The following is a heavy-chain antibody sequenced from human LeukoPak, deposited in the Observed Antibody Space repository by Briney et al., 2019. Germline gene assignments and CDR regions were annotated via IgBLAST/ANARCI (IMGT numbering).Heavy chain of an antibody. CDR3: ATLRLVGATPNFDY. CDR1: GHPLTELS. D-gene: IGHD1-26*01. CDR2: FDPEDGET. J-gene: IGHJ4*02. Sequence: ASVKVSCKVSGHPLTELSMNWVRQAPGKGLEWMGGFDPEDGETIYAQKFQGRVTMTEDTSTDTAYMELSSLRSEDTAVYYCATLRLVGATPNFDYWGQGTLVTVSS. V-gene: IGHV1-24*01.